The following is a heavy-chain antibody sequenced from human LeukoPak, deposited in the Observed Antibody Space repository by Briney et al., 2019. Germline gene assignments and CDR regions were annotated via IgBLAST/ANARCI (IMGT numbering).Heavy chain of an antibody. CDR1: GYTFTSYG. D-gene: IGHD3-10*01. J-gene: IGHJ4*02. V-gene: IGHV1-18*01. CDR2: ISAYNGNT. CDR3: ARATIWFGEARDFDY. Sequence: GASVKVPCKASGYTFTSYGISWVRQAPGQGLEWMGWISAYNGNTNYAQKLQGRVTMTTDTSTSTAYMELRSLRSDDTAVYYCARATIWFGEARDFDYWGQGTLVTVSS.